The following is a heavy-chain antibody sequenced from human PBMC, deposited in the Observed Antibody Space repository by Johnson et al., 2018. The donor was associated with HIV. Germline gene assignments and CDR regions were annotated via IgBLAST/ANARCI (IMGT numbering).Heavy chain of an antibody. CDR2: ITYDGRNK. V-gene: IGHV3-30*04. Sequence: QVQLVESGGGVVQPGRSLRLSCAASGFTFSSYAMHWVRQAPGKGLEWVAVITYDGRNKYYTDSVKGRFIISRDNSKNTLYLQMNSLRAEDTAVYYCARDRPSKWLRSNDDVFDIWGQGTMVTVSS. J-gene: IGHJ3*02. CDR1: GFTFSSYA. CDR3: ARDRPSKWLRSNDDVFDI. D-gene: IGHD5-12*01.